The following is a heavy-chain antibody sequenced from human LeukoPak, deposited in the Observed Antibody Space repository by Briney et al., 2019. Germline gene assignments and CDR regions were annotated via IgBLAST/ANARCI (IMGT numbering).Heavy chain of an antibody. CDR3: ARLPVGSTTRGAFDI. CDR2: VSHRGSS. V-gene: IGHV4-34*01. J-gene: IGHJ3*02. Sequence: PSETLSLTCAVYGGSFSGFYWSWIRQPPGEGLEWIGQVSHRGSSNYNPSLKSRVTVSVDTSKSQVFMNLTSVTAADTATYYCARLPVGSTTRGAFDIWGQGTIVTVSS. CDR1: GGSFSGFY. D-gene: IGHD1-26*01.